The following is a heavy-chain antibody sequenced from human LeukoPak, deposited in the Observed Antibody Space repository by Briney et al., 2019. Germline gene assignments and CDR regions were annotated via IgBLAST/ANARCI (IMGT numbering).Heavy chain of an antibody. CDR2: ISGSGGST. D-gene: IGHD3-10*01. CDR3: AKDYYGSDYYFDY. Sequence: GGSLRLSCAASGFTFSSYAMRWVRQAPGKGLEWVSAISGSGGSTYYADSVKGRFTISRDNSKNTLYLQMNSLRAEDTAVYYCAKDYYGSDYYFDYWGQGTLVTVSS. J-gene: IGHJ4*02. CDR1: GFTFSSYA. V-gene: IGHV3-23*01.